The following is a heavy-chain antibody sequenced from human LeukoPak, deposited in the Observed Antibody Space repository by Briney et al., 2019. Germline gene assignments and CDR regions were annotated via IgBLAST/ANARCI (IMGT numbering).Heavy chain of an antibody. D-gene: IGHD3-9*01. J-gene: IGHJ4*02. CDR1: GFTFDDNA. Sequence: PGGSLRLSCAASGFTFDDNAMHWVRQAPGKGLEWVSGISWNSGSIDYADSVKGRFTISRDNAKNSLYLQMNSLRAEDTALYYCAKGGDYDILTGRGDYFDYWGQGTLVTVSS. CDR2: ISWNSGSI. V-gene: IGHV3-9*01. CDR3: AKGGDYDILTGRGDYFDY.